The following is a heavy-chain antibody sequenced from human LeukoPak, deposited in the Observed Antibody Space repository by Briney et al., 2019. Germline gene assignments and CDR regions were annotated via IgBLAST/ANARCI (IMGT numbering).Heavy chain of an antibody. Sequence: SETLSLTCTVSGDSISSSSYYWVWLRQPPGKGLEWIATIHYTGSTYYNPSLKSRVTISVDTSKNQFSLKLSSVTAADTAVYYCATLHSDYDRRIDYWGQGTLVTVSS. D-gene: IGHD5-12*01. V-gene: IGHV4-39*01. CDR2: IHYTGST. J-gene: IGHJ4*02. CDR3: ATLHSDYDRRIDY. CDR1: GDSISSSSYY.